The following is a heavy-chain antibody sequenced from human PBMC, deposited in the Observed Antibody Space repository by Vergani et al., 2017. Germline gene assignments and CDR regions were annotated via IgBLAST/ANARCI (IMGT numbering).Heavy chain of an antibody. D-gene: IGHD1-26*01. Sequence: EVQLLESGGGLAQPGGSLRLSCAASGFTFRNYAMTWVRQAPGKGLEWVSGISWNSGSIGYADSVKGRFTISRDNAKNSLYLQMNSLRAEDTALYYCAKDNGGSYSAWFDPWGQGTLVTVSS. V-gene: IGHV3-9*01. CDR2: ISWNSGSI. CDR1: GFTFRNYA. J-gene: IGHJ5*02. CDR3: AKDNGGSYSAWFDP.